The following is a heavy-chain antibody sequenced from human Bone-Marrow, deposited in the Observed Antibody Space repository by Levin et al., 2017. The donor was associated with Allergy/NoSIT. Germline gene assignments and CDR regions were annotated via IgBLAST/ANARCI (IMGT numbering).Heavy chain of an antibody. CDR1: GFTFSSYA. CDR3: AKDRGIAVAGTLVY. Sequence: QHGESLKISCAASGFTFSSYAMSWVRQAPGKGLEWVSAISGSGGSTYYADSVKGRFTISRDNSKNTLYLQMNSLRAEDTAVYYCAKDRGIAVAGTLVYWGQGTLVTVSS. V-gene: IGHV3-23*01. J-gene: IGHJ4*02. CDR2: ISGSGGST. D-gene: IGHD6-19*01.